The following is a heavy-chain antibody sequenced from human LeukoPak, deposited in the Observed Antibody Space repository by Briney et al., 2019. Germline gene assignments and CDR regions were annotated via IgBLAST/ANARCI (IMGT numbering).Heavy chain of an antibody. D-gene: IGHD5-24*01. CDR2: INPEGSQT. V-gene: IGHV3-7*01. CDR3: AAWTDRGYNF. CDR1: GFNFRSSW. Sequence: GGSLRLSCAASGFNFRSSWMNWVRQAPGKGLQWVANINPEGSQTRFVDSVMGRFTMSKDNVKNSLYLQMNSLRVGDTAVFYCAAWTDRGYNFWGQGTVVTVSS. J-gene: IGHJ4*02.